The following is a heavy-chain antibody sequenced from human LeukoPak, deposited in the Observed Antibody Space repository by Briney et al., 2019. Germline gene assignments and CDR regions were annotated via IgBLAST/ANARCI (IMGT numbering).Heavy chain of an antibody. J-gene: IGHJ6*02. D-gene: IGHD1-1*01. CDR2: IYHSGST. Sequence: KPSETLSLTCTVSGYSISSGYYWGWIRQPPGKGLEWIGSIYHSGSTYYNPSLKSRVTISVDTSKDQFSLKLTSVTAADTAVYYCARGAPRYMDSIDVWGQGTTVTVSS. V-gene: IGHV4-38-2*02. CDR1: GYSISSGYY. CDR3: ARGAPRYMDSIDV.